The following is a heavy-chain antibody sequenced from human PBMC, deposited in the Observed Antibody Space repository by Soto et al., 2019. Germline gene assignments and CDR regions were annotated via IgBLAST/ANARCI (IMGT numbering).Heavy chain of an antibody. J-gene: IGHJ3*02. Sequence: SRTLSLPCAMSGYSVSSDSAALDWIRQSPSRGLEWLGRTYYRSKCYNDYAVSVNSRITINTDTSKNQFSLQLNSVTPEDTAVYYCARWIQGSHAFEIWGQGTMVTVSS. CDR1: GYSVSSDSAA. D-gene: IGHD5-18*01. V-gene: IGHV6-1*01. CDR2: TYYRSKCYN. CDR3: ARWIQGSHAFEI.